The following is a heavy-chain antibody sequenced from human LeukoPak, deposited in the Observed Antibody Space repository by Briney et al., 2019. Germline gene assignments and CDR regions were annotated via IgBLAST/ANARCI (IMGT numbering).Heavy chain of an antibody. Sequence: GPSVKVSCKASGGTFSSYAISWVRQAPGQGLEWMGGIIPIFGTANYAQKFQGRVTITADESTSTAYMELSSLRSEDTAVYYCARDPYSSSSNYYYYGMDVWGQGTTVTVSS. V-gene: IGHV1-69*01. CDR2: IIPIFGTA. D-gene: IGHD6-6*01. CDR1: GGTFSSYA. J-gene: IGHJ6*02. CDR3: ARDPYSSSSNYYYYGMDV.